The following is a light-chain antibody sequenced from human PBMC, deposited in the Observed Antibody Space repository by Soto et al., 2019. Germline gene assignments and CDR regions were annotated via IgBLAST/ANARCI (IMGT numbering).Light chain of an antibody. CDR2: AAS. CDR1: QGISSY. J-gene: IGKJ4*01. V-gene: IGKV1-9*01. CDR3: QQLGT. Sequence: DIQLTQSPSFLSASVGDRVTITCRASQGISSYLDWYQQKPGKAPKLLIYAASTLQSGVPSRFSGSGSGTEFTLTISSLQPEDFATYYCQQLGTFGGGTKVEIK.